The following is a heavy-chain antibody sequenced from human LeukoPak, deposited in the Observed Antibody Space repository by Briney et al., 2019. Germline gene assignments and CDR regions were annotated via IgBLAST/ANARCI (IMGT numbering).Heavy chain of an antibody. D-gene: IGHD2-15*01. CDR3: AKGYCSGGSCADFDY. V-gene: IGHV5-51*01. J-gene: IGHJ4*02. CDR1: GYSINNYW. Sequence: GESLKISCKGSGYSINNYWIAWVRQMPGKGLEWMGIIYPADSDIRYSPSFQGQVTISAGKSISTAYLQWNSLKASDTAMYYCAKGYCSGGSCADFDYWGQGTLVTVSS. CDR2: IYPADSDI.